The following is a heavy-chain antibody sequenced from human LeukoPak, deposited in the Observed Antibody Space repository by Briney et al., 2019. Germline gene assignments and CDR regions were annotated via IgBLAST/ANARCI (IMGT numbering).Heavy chain of an antibody. CDR1: DYTFTSDA. CDR2: ISAYNGNT. D-gene: IGHD3-22*01. J-gene: IGHJ4*02. CDR3: ARVPLDYYDRGRLFDD. V-gene: IGHV1-18*01. Sequence: VASVKVSCKASDYTFTSDAINWVRQAPGQGLEWMGWISAYNGNTNYAQKLQGRVTMTTDTSTSTAYMELRSLRSDDTAVYYCARVPLDYYDRGRLFDDWGQGTLVTVSS.